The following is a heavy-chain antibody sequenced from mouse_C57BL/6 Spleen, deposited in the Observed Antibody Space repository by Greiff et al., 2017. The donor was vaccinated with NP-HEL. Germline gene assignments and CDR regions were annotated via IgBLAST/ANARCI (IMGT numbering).Heavy chain of an antibody. D-gene: IGHD1-1*01. Sequence: QVQLQQSGAELVKPGASVKMSCKASGYTFTSYWITWVKQRPGQGLEWIGDIYPGSGSTNYNEKFKSKATLTVDTSSSTAYMQLSSLTSEDSAVYYCAREGYYYGSSYGFAYWGQGTLVTVSA. V-gene: IGHV1-55*01. CDR3: AREGYYYGSSYGFAY. CDR1: GYTFTSYW. J-gene: IGHJ3*01. CDR2: IYPGSGST.